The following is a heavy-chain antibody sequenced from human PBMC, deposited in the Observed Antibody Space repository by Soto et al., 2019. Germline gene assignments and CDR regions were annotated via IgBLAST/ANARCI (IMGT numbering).Heavy chain of an antibody. CDR3: SRAGILTTPYYFDY. CDR1: RFTFSDHY. D-gene: IGHD4-4*01. V-gene: IGHV3-72*01. CDR2: IRNKANSYTT. Sequence: GGSLRLSCEAFRFTFSDHYMDWVRQAPGKGLEWVGRIRNKANSYTTEYAASVKGRFTISRDDSNNSLFLQMNSLETEDTAVYYCSRAGILTTPYYFDYWGQGTLVTVSS. J-gene: IGHJ4*01.